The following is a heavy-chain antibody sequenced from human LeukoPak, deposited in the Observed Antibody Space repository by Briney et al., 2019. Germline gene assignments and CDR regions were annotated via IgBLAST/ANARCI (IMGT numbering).Heavy chain of an antibody. D-gene: IGHD1-1*01. CDR2: ISSSSSYI. CDR1: GFTFSSYS. Sequence: NTEGSLRLSCAASGFTFSSYSMNWVRQAPGKGLEWVSSISSSSSYIYYADSVKGRFTISRDNAKNSLYLQMNSLRAEDTAVYYCARGRTTGTARLDYWGQGTLVTVSS. V-gene: IGHV3-21*01. J-gene: IGHJ4*02. CDR3: ARGRTTGTARLDY.